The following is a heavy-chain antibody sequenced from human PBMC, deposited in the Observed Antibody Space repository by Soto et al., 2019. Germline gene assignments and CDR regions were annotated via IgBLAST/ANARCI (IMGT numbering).Heavy chain of an antibody. V-gene: IGHV1-69*13. D-gene: IGHD6-6*01. CDR3: AALSAAMMKSKAIAARVWGPKDP. CDR2: IIPIFGTA. CDR1: GGTFSSYA. Sequence: SVKVSCKASGGTFSSYAISWVRQAPGQGLEWMGGIIPIFGTANYAQKFQGRVTITADESTGTAYMELSSLRSEDTAVYYCAALSAAMMKSKAIAARVWGPKDPWG. J-gene: IGHJ5*02.